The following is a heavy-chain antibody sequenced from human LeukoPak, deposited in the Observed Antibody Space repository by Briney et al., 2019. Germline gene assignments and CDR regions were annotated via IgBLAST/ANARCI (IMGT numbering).Heavy chain of an antibody. D-gene: IGHD5-18*01. CDR1: GGSISSYY. J-gene: IGHJ6*02. CDR3: ARGEGGYSYGLPYYYGMAV. CDR2: IYYSGST. V-gene: IGHV4-59*01. Sequence: SETLSLTCTVSGGSISSYYWSWIRQPPGKGLEWIGYIYYSGSTNYNPSLKSRVTISVDTSKNQFSLKLSSVTAADTAVYYCARGEGGYSYGLPYYYGMAVWGQGTTVTVSS.